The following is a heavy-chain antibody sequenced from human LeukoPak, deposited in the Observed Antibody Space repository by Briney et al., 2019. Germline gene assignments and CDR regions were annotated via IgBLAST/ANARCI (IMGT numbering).Heavy chain of an antibody. CDR1: GGSISSSSYY. CDR3: ARSGKAYCSGGSCYSTTFDY. CDR2: IYYSGSI. V-gene: IGHV4-39*01. Sequence: SETLSLTCTVSGGSISSSSYYWGWIRQPPGKGLEWIGSIYYSGSIYYNPSLKSRVTISVDTSKNQFSLKLSSVTAADTAVYYCARSGKAYCSGGSCYSTTFDYWGQGTLVTVSS. D-gene: IGHD2-15*01. J-gene: IGHJ4*02.